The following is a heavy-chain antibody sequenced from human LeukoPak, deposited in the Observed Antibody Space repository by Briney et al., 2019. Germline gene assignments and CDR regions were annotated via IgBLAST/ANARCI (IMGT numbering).Heavy chain of an antibody. V-gene: IGHV3-23*01. CDR1: GFTFSSYA. D-gene: IGHD3-3*01. CDR3: AHQNPGEYYDFWSGKDFDY. Sequence: PGGSLRLSCAASGFTFSSYAMSWVRQAPGKGLEWVSAISGSGGSTYYADSVKGRFTISRDNSKNTLYLQMNSLRAEDTAVYYCAHQNPGEYYDFWSGKDFDYWGQGTLVTVSS. J-gene: IGHJ4*02. CDR2: ISGSGGST.